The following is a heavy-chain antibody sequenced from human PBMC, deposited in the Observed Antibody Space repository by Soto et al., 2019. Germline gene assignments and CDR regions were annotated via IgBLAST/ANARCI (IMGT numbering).Heavy chain of an antibody. Sequence: QVLLVQSGAEVKKPGASVKVSCRASGYTFTNYDVNWVRQATGQGLEWMGWMSPSTGNTYYAQKFMGRLTTTRDTSTRTAYMELSGLTSEDTAIYYCAWGPGTDFWGQGTLVTVSS. CDR3: AWGPGTDF. CDR1: GYTFTNYD. J-gene: IGHJ4*02. CDR2: MSPSTGNT. D-gene: IGHD6-13*01. V-gene: IGHV1-8*01.